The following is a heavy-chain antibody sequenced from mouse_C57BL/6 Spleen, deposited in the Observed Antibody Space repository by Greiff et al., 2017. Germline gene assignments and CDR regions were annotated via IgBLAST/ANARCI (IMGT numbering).Heavy chain of an antibody. CDR1: GYTFTSYG. J-gene: IGHJ4*01. CDR3: ASVDDYGDYAMDY. Sequence: QVQLQQSGAELARPGASVTLSCKASGYTFTSYGISWVKQRTGQGLEWIGEIYPRSGNTYYNEKFKGKATLTADKSSSTAYMELRSLTSEDSAVYFCASVDDYGDYAMDYWGQGTSVTVSS. V-gene: IGHV1-81*01. D-gene: IGHD2-4*01. CDR2: IYPRSGNT.